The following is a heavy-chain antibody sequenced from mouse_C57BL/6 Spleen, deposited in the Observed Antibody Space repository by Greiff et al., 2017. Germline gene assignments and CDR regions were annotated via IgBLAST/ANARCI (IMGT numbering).Heavy chain of an antibody. CDR2: IDPSDSET. CDR1: GYTFTSYW. Sequence: VQLQQPGAELVRPGSSVKLSCKASGYTFTSYWMHWVKQRPIQGLEWIGNIDPSDSETHYNQKFKDKATLTVDKSSSTAYMQLSSLTSEDSAVYYCAKRAAQASYYYAMDYWGQGTSVTVSS. CDR3: AKRAAQASYYYAMDY. V-gene: IGHV1-52*01. J-gene: IGHJ4*01. D-gene: IGHD3-2*02.